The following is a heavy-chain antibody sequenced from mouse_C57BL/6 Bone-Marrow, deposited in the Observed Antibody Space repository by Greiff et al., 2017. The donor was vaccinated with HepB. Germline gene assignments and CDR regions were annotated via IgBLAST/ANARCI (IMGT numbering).Heavy chain of an antibody. V-gene: IGHV14-4*01. CDR2: IDPENGDT. Sequence: VQLQQSGAELVRPGASVTLTCTASGFNIKDDYMHWVKQRPEQGLEWIGWIDPENGDTEYASKFQGKATITADTSSNPAYLQLSSLTSEDTACYYCATPRTPYFDYWGQGTTLTVSS. CDR1: GFNIKDDY. D-gene: IGHD2-14*01. J-gene: IGHJ2*01. CDR3: ATPRTPYFDY.